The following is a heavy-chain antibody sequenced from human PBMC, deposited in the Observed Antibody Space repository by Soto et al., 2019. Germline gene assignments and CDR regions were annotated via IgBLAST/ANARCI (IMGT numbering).Heavy chain of an antibody. D-gene: IGHD6-19*01. CDR1: GFTFSGSA. CDR2: IRSKANSYAT. Sequence: LGGSLRLSCAASGFTFSGSAMHWVRQASGKGLEWVGRIRSKANSYATAYAASVKGRFTISRDDSKNTAYLQMNSLKTEDTAVYYCTCQWPPPLFDYWGQGTLVTVSS. J-gene: IGHJ4*02. CDR3: TCQWPPPLFDY. V-gene: IGHV3-73*01.